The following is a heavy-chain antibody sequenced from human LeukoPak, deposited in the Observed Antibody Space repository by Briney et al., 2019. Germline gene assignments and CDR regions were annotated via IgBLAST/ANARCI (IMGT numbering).Heavy chain of an antibody. CDR1: GFTFSACE. CDR2: ISRSGSTR. Sequence: GGSLRLSCAISGFTFSACELTWVRQAPGKGLEWVSYISRSGSTRYYADSVKGQFTISRDNAKNSLYPQMNSLRDEDTAVYYCARDAPLYYFDYWGQGTLVTVS. CDR3: ARDAPLYYFDY. V-gene: IGHV3-48*02. J-gene: IGHJ4*02.